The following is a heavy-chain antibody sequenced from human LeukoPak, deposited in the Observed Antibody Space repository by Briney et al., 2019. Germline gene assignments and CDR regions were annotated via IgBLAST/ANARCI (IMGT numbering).Heavy chain of an antibody. CDR1: GDTFTSYD. J-gene: IGHJ4*02. CDR2: MNPNSRNT. V-gene: IGHV1-8*01. CDR3: ARSIVGVRKRNDY. Sequence: ASVKVSCKASGDTFTSYDINWVRQATGQGLEWMGWMNPNSRNTGYAQKFQGRVTMTRTTSISTAYMELTSLTSEDSAVYYCARSIVGVRKRNDYWGQGTLVTVSS. D-gene: IGHD1-26*01.